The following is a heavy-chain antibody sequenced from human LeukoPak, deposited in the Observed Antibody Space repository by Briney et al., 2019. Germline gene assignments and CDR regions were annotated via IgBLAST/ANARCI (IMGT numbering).Heavy chain of an antibody. J-gene: IGHJ4*02. CDR3: ARDGRFDYSSSSYLDY. CDR1: GFTFSSYE. Sequence: GGSLRLFCAASGFTFSSYEMNWVRQAPGNGLERVAYISSSGGIIYYADSVKGRFTISRDNAKNSLYLQMNSLRAEDTAVYYCARDGRFDYSSSSYLDYWGQGTLVTVSS. CDR2: ISSSGGII. V-gene: IGHV3-48*03. D-gene: IGHD6-6*01.